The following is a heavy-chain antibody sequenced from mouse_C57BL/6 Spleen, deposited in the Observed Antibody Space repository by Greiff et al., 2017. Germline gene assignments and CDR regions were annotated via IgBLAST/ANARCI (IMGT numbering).Heavy chain of an antibody. CDR3: ARGGYDYDDAMDY. CDR2: IDPSDSYT. V-gene: IGHV1-69*01. CDR1: GYTFTSYW. D-gene: IGHD2-4*01. J-gene: IGHJ4*01. Sequence: QVQLQQPGAELVMPGASVKLSCKASGYTFTSYWMHWVKQRPGQGLEWIGEIDPSDSYTNYNQKFKGKSTLTVDKSSSTAYMQLSSLTSEDSAVYDCARGGYDYDDAMDYWGQGTSVTVSS.